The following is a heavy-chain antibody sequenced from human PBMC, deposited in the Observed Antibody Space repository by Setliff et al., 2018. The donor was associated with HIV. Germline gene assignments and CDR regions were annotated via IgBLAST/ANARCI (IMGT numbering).Heavy chain of an antibody. Sequence: GESLKISCTVSGFTFTSYAMGWVRQAAGKGLEWVSTIGAVGSTYYADSVKGRFTISRDNSKNTLSLQMNSLRAEDTAVYYCAKTREINNFWSGIDYWGQGTLVTVSS. V-gene: IGHV3-23*01. J-gene: IGHJ4*02. CDR1: GFTFTSYA. CDR2: IGAVGST. D-gene: IGHD3-3*01. CDR3: AKTREINNFWSGIDY.